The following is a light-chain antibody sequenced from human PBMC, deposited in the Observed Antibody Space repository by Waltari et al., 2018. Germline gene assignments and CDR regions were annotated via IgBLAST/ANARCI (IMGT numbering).Light chain of an antibody. J-gene: IGKJ3*01. V-gene: IGKV2-28*01. CDR3: MQALQTPPAFT. CDR1: QSLLHSNGYNY. CDR2: LGS. Sequence: DIVMTQSPLSLPVTPGEPASIPCRSSQSLLHSNGYNYLDWYLQKPGQSPQLLIYLGSNRASGVPDRFSGSGSGTDFTLKISRVEAEDVGVYYCMQALQTPPAFTFGPGTKVDIK.